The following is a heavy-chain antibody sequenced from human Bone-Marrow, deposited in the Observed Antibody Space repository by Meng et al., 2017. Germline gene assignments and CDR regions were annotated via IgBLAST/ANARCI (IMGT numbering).Heavy chain of an antibody. CDR3: ATEGDSYGFDY. V-gene: IGHV3-53*01. CDR1: GFTVSSNY. J-gene: IGHJ4*02. CDR2: IYSGGST. Sequence: GESLKISCAASGFTVSSNYMSWVRQAPGKGLEWVSVIYSGGSTYYADSVKGRFTISRDNSKNTLYLQMNSLRAEDTAVYYCATEGDSYGFDYWGQGTLVTVSS. D-gene: IGHD5-18*01.